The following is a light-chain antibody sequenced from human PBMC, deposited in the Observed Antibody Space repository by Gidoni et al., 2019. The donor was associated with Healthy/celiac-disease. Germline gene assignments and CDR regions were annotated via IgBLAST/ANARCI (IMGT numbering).Light chain of an antibody. CDR1: QSVRSSY. V-gene: IGKV3-20*01. CDR2: GSS. CDR3: QQYGSSPWT. J-gene: IGKJ1*01. Sequence: EIVLTPSPGTLSLSPGERATLSCRASQSVRSSYLAWYQQKPGQAPRLLSYGSSSRATGIPDRFSGSGSGTDFTLTISRLEPEDFAVYYCQQYGSSPWTFGQGTKVEIK.